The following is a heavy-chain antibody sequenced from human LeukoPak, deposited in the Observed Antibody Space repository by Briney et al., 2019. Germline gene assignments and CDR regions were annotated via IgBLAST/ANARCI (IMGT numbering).Heavy chain of an antibody. J-gene: IGHJ6*02. CDR2: INHSGST. Sequence: SDTLSRTCAVYGGSFSGYYWSWIRQPPGKGLEWIGEINHSGSTNYNPSLKSRVTISVDTSKNQFSLKLSSVTAADTAVYYCARGRYQPLLYDRYYYYGMDVWGQGTTVTVSS. V-gene: IGHV4-34*01. CDR3: ARGRYQPLLYDRYYYYGMDV. D-gene: IGHD2-2*01. CDR1: GGSFSGYY.